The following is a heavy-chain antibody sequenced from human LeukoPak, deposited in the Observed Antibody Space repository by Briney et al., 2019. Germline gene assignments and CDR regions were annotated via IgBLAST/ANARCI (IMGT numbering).Heavy chain of an antibody. Sequence: ASVKVSCKASGYTFTSYYMHWVRQAPGQGLEWIGIINPSEADTAYAQKFQGRVTVTMDTSTSTVYMELSALTSEDTALYFCSLGATDCWGQGTLVTVSS. CDR1: GYTFTSYY. CDR2: INPSEADT. D-gene: IGHD1-26*01. CDR3: SLGATDC. J-gene: IGHJ4*02. V-gene: IGHV1-46*01.